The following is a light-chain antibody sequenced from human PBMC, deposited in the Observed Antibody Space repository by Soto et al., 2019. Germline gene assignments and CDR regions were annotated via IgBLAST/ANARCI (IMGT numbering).Light chain of an antibody. V-gene: IGLV2-23*01. J-gene: IGLJ2*01. Sequence: QSVLTQPASVSGSPGQSITISCTGTSSDVGSYNLVSWYQQHLGKAPKLMIYEGSKRPSGVSNRFSGSKSGNTASLTISGLQAEDEADYYCCSYAGSSTYVVFGGGTKLTVL. CDR2: EGS. CDR1: SSDVGSYNL. CDR3: CSYAGSSTYVV.